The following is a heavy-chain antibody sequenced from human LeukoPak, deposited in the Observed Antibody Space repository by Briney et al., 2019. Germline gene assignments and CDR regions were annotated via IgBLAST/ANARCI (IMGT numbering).Heavy chain of an antibody. CDR1: DGSISTSTYY. Sequence: SETLSLTCTVSDGSISTSTYYWGSIRQPPGKGLEWIGSIYYSGSTYYNPSLKSRVTISVDTSKNQFSLKLRSVTTADTAVYYCARPQRGNWGQGTMVTVSS. J-gene: IGHJ3*01. CDR3: ARPQRGN. V-gene: IGHV4-39*01. D-gene: IGHD3-10*01. CDR2: IYYSGST.